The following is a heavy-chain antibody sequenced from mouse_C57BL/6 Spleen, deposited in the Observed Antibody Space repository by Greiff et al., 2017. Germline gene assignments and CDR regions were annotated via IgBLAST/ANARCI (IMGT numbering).Heavy chain of an antibody. CDR2: IDPSDSYT. CDR1: GYTFTSYW. V-gene: IGHV1-50*01. J-gene: IGHJ1*03. Sequence: VQLQQPGAELVKPGASVKLSCKASGYTFTSYWMPWVKQRPGQGLEWIGEIDPSDSYTNYNQKFKGKATLTVDTSSSTAYMQLSSLTSEDSAVYYCARRFPYWYFDVWGTGTTVTVSS. CDR3: ARRFPYWYFDV.